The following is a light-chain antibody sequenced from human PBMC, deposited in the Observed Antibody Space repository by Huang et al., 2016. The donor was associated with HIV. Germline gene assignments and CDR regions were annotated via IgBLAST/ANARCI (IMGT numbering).Light chain of an antibody. V-gene: IGKV3-20*01. CDR1: QSIRSNY. J-gene: IGKJ4*01. CDR3: QQYGSSELT. Sequence: EIVLTQSPGTLSLSPGGRATLSCRASQSIRSNYLAWYQQKPGQAPRLLIYGASSRAAGIPYRLRGSGSGTEFILSISRLEPEDFAVYYCQQYGSSELTFGGGTKVEIK. CDR2: GAS.